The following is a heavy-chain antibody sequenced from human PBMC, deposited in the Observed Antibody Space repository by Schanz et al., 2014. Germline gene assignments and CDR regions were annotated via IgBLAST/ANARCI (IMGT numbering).Heavy chain of an antibody. Sequence: VQLLESGGGLVQPGGSLRLSCAASGFTFRVFAMNWVRQAPGKGLEWVSTIYSSGSTYYADSVRGRFTISRDNSMNTVYLQMNSLRSDDAAVYYCARAQGVIRLYYGVDVWGQGTTVTVSS. CDR1: GFTFRVFA. CDR3: ARAQGVIRLYYGVDV. V-gene: IGHV3-23*05. D-gene: IGHD3-10*01. J-gene: IGHJ6*02. CDR2: IYSSGST.